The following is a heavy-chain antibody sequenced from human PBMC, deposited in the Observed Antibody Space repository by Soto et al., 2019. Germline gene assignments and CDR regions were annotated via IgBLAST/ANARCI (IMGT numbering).Heavy chain of an antibody. D-gene: IGHD2-2*02. V-gene: IGHV1-2*02. CDR1: GYTFSGYY. Sequence: GASVKVSCKASGYTFSGYYIHWLRQAPGQGLEWMGWINPNSGGTNYAQKFQGRATVTRDTPTSTAYMELSRLTSDDTAVYYCARSLTEGYCTITGCYTRPLYGMDVWGQGTTVTVSS. J-gene: IGHJ6*02. CDR2: INPNSGGT. CDR3: ARSLTEGYCTITGCYTRPLYGMDV.